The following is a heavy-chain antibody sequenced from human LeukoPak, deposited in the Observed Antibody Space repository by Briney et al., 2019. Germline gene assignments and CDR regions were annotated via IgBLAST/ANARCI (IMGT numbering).Heavy chain of an antibody. Sequence: GGSLRLSCAAGAFTFSSYWMSWFRQAPGKGLEWVANIKQDGSEKYYVDSVKGRFTISRDNAKNSLYLQMNSLRAEDTAVYYCARSIAADYWGQGTLVTVSS. CDR1: AFTFSSYW. CDR3: ARSIAADY. D-gene: IGHD6-6*01. J-gene: IGHJ4*02. V-gene: IGHV3-7*01. CDR2: IKQDGSEK.